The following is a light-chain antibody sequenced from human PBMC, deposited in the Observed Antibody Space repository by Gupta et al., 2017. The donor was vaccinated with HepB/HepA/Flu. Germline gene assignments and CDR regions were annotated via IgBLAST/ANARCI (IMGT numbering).Light chain of an antibody. CDR1: ILGRKY. CDR3: QTWDSSTAVV. V-gene: IGLV3-1*01. Sequence: SYDLTQTPSVSVSPGQTAHITCSGDILGRKYVSWYQQRPDLSPVLVIYEDTKRPSGISERFSGSNAGNIATLTISGTQALDEADYYCQTWDSSTAVVFGGGTRLTVL. CDR2: EDT. J-gene: IGLJ2*01.